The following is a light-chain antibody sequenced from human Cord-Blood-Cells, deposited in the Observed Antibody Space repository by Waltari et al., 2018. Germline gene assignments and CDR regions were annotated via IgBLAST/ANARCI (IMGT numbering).Light chain of an antibody. CDR1: SSNIGSNY. V-gene: IGLV1-47*01. Sequence: QSVLTQPHSASGTPGQRVTISCSGRSSNIGSNYVYWYQQLPGTAPKLLIYRNNQRPSWVPDRCSGSKSGTSASLAISGLRSEDEAYYYCAAWDDSLSGVVFGGGTKLTVL. CDR2: RNN. CDR3: AAWDDSLSGVV. J-gene: IGLJ2*01.